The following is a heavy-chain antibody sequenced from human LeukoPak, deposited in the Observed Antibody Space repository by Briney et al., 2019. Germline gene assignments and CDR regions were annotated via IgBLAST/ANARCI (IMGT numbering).Heavy chain of an antibody. V-gene: IGHV3-23*01. CDR1: GFTFSSYA. CDR2: ISGSGGST. Sequence: PGGSLRLSCAASGFTFSSYAMSWVRQAPGKGLEWVSAISGSGGSTYYADSVKGRFTISRDNSKNTLYLQMNSLRAEDTAVYYCAKDQCSGGSCYSWNDAFDIWGQGTMVTVSS. CDR3: AKDQCSGGSCYSWNDAFDI. J-gene: IGHJ3*02. D-gene: IGHD2-15*01.